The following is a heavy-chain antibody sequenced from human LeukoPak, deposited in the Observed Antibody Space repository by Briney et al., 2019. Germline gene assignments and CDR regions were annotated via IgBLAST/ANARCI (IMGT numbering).Heavy chain of an antibody. Sequence: PGGSLRRSCAASGFTFSSYSMNWVRQAPGKGLEWVSYISSSSSTIYYADSVKGRFTISRDNAKNSLYLQMNSLRAEDTAVYYCARAQKPYYGSGSLFPIDYWGQGTLVTVSS. CDR1: GFTFSSYS. J-gene: IGHJ4*02. CDR2: ISSSSSTI. V-gene: IGHV3-48*01. CDR3: ARAQKPYYGSGSLFPIDY. D-gene: IGHD3-10*01.